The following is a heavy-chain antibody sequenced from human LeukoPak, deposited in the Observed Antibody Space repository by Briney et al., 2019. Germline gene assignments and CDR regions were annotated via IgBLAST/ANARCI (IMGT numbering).Heavy chain of an antibody. CDR1: GYTFTSYY. J-gene: IGHJ5*02. CDR3: VREARAGNWFDP. Sequence: EASVKVSFKASGYTFTSYYIHWVRQAPGQGLEWMGWINPDSGGTNYAQQFQGRVTMTRDTSISTVYMDLSRLRSDDTAMYYCVREARAGNWFDPWGQGTLVIVSS. CDR2: INPDSGGT. V-gene: IGHV1-2*02.